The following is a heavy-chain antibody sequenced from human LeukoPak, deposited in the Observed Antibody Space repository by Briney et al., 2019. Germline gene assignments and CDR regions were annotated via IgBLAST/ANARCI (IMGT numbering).Heavy chain of an antibody. V-gene: IGHV3-30*02. CDR1: GFTFSSYG. J-gene: IGHJ4*02. Sequence: GGSLRLSCAASGFTFSSYGMHWVRQAPGKGLEWVAFIRYDGSNKYYADSVKGRFTISRDNSKNTLYLQMNSLRAEDTAAYYCAKDLVRYCSSTSCYMIDYWGQGTLVTVSS. CDR2: IRYDGSNK. CDR3: AKDLVRYCSSTSCYMIDY. D-gene: IGHD2-2*02.